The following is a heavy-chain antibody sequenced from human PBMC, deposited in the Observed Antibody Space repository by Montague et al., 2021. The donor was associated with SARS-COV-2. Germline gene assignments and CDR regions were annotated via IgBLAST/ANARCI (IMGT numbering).Heavy chain of an antibody. J-gene: IGHJ4*02. V-gene: IGHV4-39*01. CDR3: ARQVGDFWTGFYADS. D-gene: IGHD3/OR15-3a*01. CDR2: ISHSGSA. CDR1: GDSISSANYQ. Sequence: SETLSLTCNVSGDSISSANYQWAWFRQPPGKGLQWVGSISHSGSAYYNPSLKSRLTISADMSKRLFSLDVESVAVADTAFYYCARQVGDFWTGFYADSWGQGTLVTVSS.